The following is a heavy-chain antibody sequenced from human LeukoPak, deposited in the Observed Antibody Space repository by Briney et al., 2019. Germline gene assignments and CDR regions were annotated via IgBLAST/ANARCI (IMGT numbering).Heavy chain of an antibody. V-gene: IGHV4-34*01. CDR1: GGSFSGYY. J-gene: IGHJ5*02. CDR3: ARRRYCSGGSCYPPTRGGWFDP. Sequence: PSETLSLTCAVYGGSFSGYYWSWIRQPPGKGLEWIGEINHSGSTNYNPSLKSRVTISVDTSKNQFSLKLSSVTAADTAVYYCARRRYCSGGSCYPPTRGGWFDPWGQGTLVTVSS. CDR2: INHSGST. D-gene: IGHD2-15*01.